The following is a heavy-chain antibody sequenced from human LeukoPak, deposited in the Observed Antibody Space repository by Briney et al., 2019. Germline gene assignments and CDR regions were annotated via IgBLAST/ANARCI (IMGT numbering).Heavy chain of an antibody. CDR3: ARGGRPAAPLLIDY. CDR1: GFTFSTYS. D-gene: IGHD2-2*01. Sequence: PGGSLRLSCAASGFTFSTYSMNWVRQAPGKGLEWVSYISSSSTTIYYADSVKGRFTISRDNAKNSLYLQMNSLRAEDTALYYCARGGRPAAPLLIDYWGQGTLVTVSS. CDR2: ISSSSTTI. V-gene: IGHV3-48*01. J-gene: IGHJ4*02.